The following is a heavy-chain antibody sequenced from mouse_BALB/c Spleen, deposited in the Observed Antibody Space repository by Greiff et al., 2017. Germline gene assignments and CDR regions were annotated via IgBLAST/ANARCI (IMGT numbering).Heavy chain of an antibody. CDR3: ASLSDGYYGYYFDY. D-gene: IGHD2-3*01. CDR1: GFSLTSYG. CDR2: IWSGGST. V-gene: IGHV2-2*02. J-gene: IGHJ2*01. Sequence: VKLMESGPGLVQPSQSLSITCTVSGFSLTSYGVHWVRQSPGKGLEWLGVIWSGGSTDYNAAFISRLSISKDNSKSQVFFKMNSLQANDTAIYYCASLSDGYYGYYFDYWGQGTTLTVSS.